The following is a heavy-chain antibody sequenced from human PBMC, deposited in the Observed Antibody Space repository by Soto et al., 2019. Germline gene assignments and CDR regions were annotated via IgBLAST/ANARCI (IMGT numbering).Heavy chain of an antibody. CDR3: ARDRSIAARRSPPWFDP. V-gene: IGHV3-33*01. CDR2: IWYDGSNK. CDR1: GFTFSSYG. D-gene: IGHD6-6*01. J-gene: IGHJ5*02. Sequence: QVQLVESGGGVVQPGRSLRLSCAASGFTFSSYGMHWVRQAPGKGLEWVAVIWYDGSNKYYADSVKGRFTISRDNSKNTLYLQMNSLRAEDTAVYYCARDRSIAARRSPPWFDPWGQGTLVTVSS.